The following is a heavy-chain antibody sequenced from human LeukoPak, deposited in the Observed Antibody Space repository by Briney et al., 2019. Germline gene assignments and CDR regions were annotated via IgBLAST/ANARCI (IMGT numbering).Heavy chain of an antibody. D-gene: IGHD3-10*01. V-gene: IGHV3-23*01. J-gene: IGHJ4*02. CDR3: AGGWFGEDYYFDY. CDR1: GFTFSSYA. Sequence: PGGSLRLSCAASGFTFSSYAMSWVRQAPGKGLEWDSAISGSGGSTYYADSVKGRFTISRDNSKNTLYLQMNSLRAEDTAVYYCAGGWFGEDYYFDYWGQGTLVTVSS. CDR2: ISGSGGST.